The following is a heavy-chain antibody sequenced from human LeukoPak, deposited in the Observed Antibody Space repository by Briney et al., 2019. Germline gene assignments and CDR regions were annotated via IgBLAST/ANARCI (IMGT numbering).Heavy chain of an antibody. V-gene: IGHV4-59*01. CDR3: ARGAMVTHFDY. J-gene: IGHJ4*02. CDR1: GGSISSYY. Sequence: SETLSLTCTVSGGSISSYYWSWIRQPPGKGLEWIGYIYYSGSTNYNPSLKSRVTISVDTSKNQFSLKLSPVTAADTAVYYCARGAMVTHFDYWGQGTLVTVSS. D-gene: IGHD4/OR15-4a*01. CDR2: IYYSGST.